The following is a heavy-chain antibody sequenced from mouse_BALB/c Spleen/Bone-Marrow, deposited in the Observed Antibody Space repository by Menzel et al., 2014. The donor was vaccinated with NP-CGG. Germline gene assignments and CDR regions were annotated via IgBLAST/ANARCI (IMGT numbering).Heavy chain of an antibody. V-gene: IGHV2-9-2*01. CDR1: GFSLTSYD. Sequence: QVQLQQSGPGLVAPSQSLSITCTVSGFSLTSYDISWIRQPPGKGLEWLGVIWTGGGTNYNSAFMSRLSISKDNSKSQVFLKMNSLQADDTAIYYCVRHYYGYDFDYWGQGTTLTVSS. CDR2: IWTGGGT. J-gene: IGHJ2*01. CDR3: VRHYYGYDFDY. D-gene: IGHD1-2*01.